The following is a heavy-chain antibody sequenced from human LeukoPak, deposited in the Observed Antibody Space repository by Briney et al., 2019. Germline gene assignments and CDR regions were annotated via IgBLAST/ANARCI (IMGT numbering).Heavy chain of an antibody. CDR2: INAGNGNT. Sequence: ASVKVSCKASGYTFTSYAMHWVRQAPGQRLEWMGWINAGNGNTKYSQKFQGRVTITRDTSASTAYMELRSLRSDDTAVYYCARLKDIVVVPAAYIDYWGQGTLVTVSS. D-gene: IGHD2-2*01. V-gene: IGHV1-3*01. CDR3: ARLKDIVVVPAAYIDY. CDR1: GYTFTSYA. J-gene: IGHJ4*02.